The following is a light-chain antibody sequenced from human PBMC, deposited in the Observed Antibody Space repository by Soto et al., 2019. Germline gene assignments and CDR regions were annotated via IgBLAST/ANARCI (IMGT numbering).Light chain of an antibody. CDR3: QQYNNWWT. J-gene: IGKJ1*01. Sequence: GMTQSPATLSVSPGERATLSCTASQSINSNLAWYQQRPGQAPRLLIYGASTRATGIPARFSGSGSGTEFTLTISSLQSEDFAVYYCQQYNNWWTFGQGSKV. V-gene: IGKV3-15*01. CDR1: QSINSN. CDR2: GAS.